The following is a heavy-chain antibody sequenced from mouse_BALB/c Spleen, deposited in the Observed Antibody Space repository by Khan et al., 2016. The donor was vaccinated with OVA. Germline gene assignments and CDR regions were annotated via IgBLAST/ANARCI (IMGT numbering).Heavy chain of an antibody. D-gene: IGHD1-3*01. CDR2: IWGDGST. CDR3: ARWVNSYYAMDD. CDR1: GFSLTSYG. Sequence: VQLKESGPGLVAPSQSLSITCTVSGFSLTSYGVNWVRQPPGKGLEWLGVIWGDGSTNYHSALKSRLSISNDNSKSQVFLKLHSLQTDDTATYYGARWVNSYYAMDDWGQGTSVTVSS. V-gene: IGHV2-3*01. J-gene: IGHJ4*01.